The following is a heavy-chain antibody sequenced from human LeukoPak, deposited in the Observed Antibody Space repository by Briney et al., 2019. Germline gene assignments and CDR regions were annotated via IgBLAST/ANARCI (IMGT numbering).Heavy chain of an antibody. J-gene: IGHJ4*02. CDR3: AGRDEVVAATRSFDS. V-gene: IGHV4-39*07. Sequence: PSETLSLTCTVSGGSISSSTYYWGWIRQPPGKGLQWIGSIYYSGSAYYNPSLKSRVTISVDTSKNQFSLKLSSVTAADTAVYYCAGRDEVVAATRSFDSWGQGTLVTVSS. CDR1: GGSISSSTYY. CDR2: IYYSGSA. D-gene: IGHD2-15*01.